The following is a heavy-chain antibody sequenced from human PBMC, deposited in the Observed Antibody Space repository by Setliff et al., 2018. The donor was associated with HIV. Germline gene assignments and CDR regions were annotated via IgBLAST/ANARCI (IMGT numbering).Heavy chain of an antibody. Sequence: PSETLSLTCTVSGDTDFYWNWIRQPPGKGLEWIGRIYTSGSTNYNPSLKSRVTMSIDTSKNQVSLRLTSVTAADTAIYYCARESDYYHFDYWGHGTLVTVSS. D-gene: IGHD3-9*01. J-gene: IGHJ4*01. CDR2: IYTSGST. CDR3: ARESDYYHFDY. CDR1: GDTDFY. V-gene: IGHV4-4*07.